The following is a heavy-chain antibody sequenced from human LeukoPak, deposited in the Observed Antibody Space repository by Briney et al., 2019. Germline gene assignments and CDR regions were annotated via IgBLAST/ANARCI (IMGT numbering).Heavy chain of an antibody. D-gene: IGHD2-2*01. CDR3: ARDGCSSTSCRFYNWFDP. CDR2: IRYDGSIK. J-gene: IGHJ5*02. CDR1: GFTFSDYG. Sequence: GGSLRLSCAASGFTFSDYGMDWVRQAPGKGLEWVAFIRYDGSIKYYTDSVKDRFTISRDNAKNSLYLQMNSLSAEDTAVYYCARDGCSSTSCRFYNWFDPWGQGTPVTVSS. V-gene: IGHV3-30*02.